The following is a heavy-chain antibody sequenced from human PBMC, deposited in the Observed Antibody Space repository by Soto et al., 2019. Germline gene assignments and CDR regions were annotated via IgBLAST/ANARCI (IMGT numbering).Heavy chain of an antibody. CDR3: AKDMGYYYGSGSSKPIYYYYYGMDV. D-gene: IGHD3-10*01. CDR1: GFTFSSYG. CDR2: ISYDGSNK. V-gene: IGHV3-30*18. J-gene: IGHJ6*02. Sequence: GGSLILSCAASGFTFSSYGMHWVRQAPGKGLEWVAVISYDGSNKYYADSVKGRFTISRDNSKNTLYLQMNSLRAEDTAVYYCAKDMGYYYGSGSSKPIYYYYYGMDVWGQGTTVTVSS.